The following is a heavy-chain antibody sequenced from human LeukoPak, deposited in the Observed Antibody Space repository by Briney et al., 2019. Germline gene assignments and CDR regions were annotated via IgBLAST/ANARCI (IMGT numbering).Heavy chain of an antibody. CDR2: IRSKAYGGTT. J-gene: IGHJ4*02. Sequence: GSLRLSCTASGFTFGDYAMSWVRQAPGKGLEWVGFIRSKAYGGTTEYAASVKGRFTISRDDSKSIAYLQMNSLKTEDTAVYYCTWYSSSWPNDYWGQGTLVTVSS. CDR3: TWYSSSWPNDY. CDR1: GFTFGDYA. D-gene: IGHD6-13*01. V-gene: IGHV3-49*04.